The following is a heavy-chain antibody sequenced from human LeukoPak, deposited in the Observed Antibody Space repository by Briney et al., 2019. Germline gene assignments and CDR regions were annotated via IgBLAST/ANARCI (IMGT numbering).Heavy chain of an antibody. Sequence: SETLSLTCTVSGGSISSGSYYWSCIRQPAGKGLGWIGRIYTSGSTNYNPSLKSRVKISVETSKNQFSLKLSSVTAGDTAVYYCARAPMPSYYYYCMDVWGKGTTVTVSS. CDR1: GGSISSGSYY. CDR3: ARAPMPSYYYYCMDV. CDR2: IYTSGST. V-gene: IGHV4-61*02. J-gene: IGHJ6*03. D-gene: IGHD2-2*01.